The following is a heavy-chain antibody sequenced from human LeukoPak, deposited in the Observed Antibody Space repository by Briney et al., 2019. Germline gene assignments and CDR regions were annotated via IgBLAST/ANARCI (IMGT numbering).Heavy chain of an antibody. J-gene: IGHJ3*02. CDR3: ASHRPRQGGAFDI. CDR1: GYSFTSYW. Sequence: GESLKISCKGSGYSFTSYWIGWVRQMPGKGLEWMGIIYPSDSDTRYSPSFQGQVTISADKSITTAYLQWSSLKASDTAMYYCASHRPRQGGAFDIWGQGTMVTVSS. V-gene: IGHV5-51*01. CDR2: IYPSDSDT.